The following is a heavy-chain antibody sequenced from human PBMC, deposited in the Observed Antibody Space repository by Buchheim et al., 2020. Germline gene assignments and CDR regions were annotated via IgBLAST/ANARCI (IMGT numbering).Heavy chain of an antibody. Sequence: QVQLVESGGGVVQPGRSLRLSCAASGFTFSSYGIHWVRQAPGKGLEWVALISYDGSNTYYADTVKGRFTISRDNSKNTLYLQMNSLTTEDTAVFFCEKDPDRWLVGGWGQGT. D-gene: IGHD6-19*01. CDR1: GFTFSSYG. V-gene: IGHV3-30*18. CDR2: ISYDGSNT. CDR3: EKDPDRWLVGG. J-gene: IGHJ4*02.